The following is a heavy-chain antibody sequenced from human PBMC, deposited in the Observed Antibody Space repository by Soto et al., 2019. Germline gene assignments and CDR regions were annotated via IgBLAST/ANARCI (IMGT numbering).Heavy chain of an antibody. J-gene: IGHJ4*02. V-gene: IGHV5-10-1*01. CDR1: GYSLTRYG. D-gene: IGHD3-22*01. CDR2: IDPTDSYA. CDR3: ARGHSRQEMIGQLDY. Sequence: PGECPRISCRVSGYSLTRYGISSVRQMPGPGLAWMGRIDPTDSYANYTPSFQAHVTFSVDRSLTTAYPPWSTLKAPPPAASYCARGHSRQEMIGQLDYWGQGTLVTVSS.